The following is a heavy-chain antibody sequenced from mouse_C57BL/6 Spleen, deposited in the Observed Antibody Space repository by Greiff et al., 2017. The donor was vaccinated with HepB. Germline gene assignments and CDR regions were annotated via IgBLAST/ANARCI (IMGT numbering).Heavy chain of an antibody. CDR2: IWSDGST. D-gene: IGHD1-1*01. CDR3: ARQGGYYGSSYGGFAY. CDR1: GFSLTSYG. V-gene: IGHV2-6-1*01. J-gene: IGHJ3*01. Sequence: QVQLKESGPGLVAPSQSLSITCTVSGFSLTSYGVHWVRQPPGKGLEWLVVIWSDGSTTNNSALKSRLSISKDNSKSQVFLKMNRLQTDDTAMYYCARQGGYYGSSYGGFAYWGQGTLVTVSA.